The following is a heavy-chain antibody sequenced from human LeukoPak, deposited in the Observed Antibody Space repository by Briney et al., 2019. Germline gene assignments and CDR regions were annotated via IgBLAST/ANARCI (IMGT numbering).Heavy chain of an antibody. J-gene: IGHJ4*02. CDR3: ASGYKYGIFEN. Sequence: GGSLRLSCAASGFTYSSYAMNWVRQAAGKGLEWVSGISAGGGGTYYADSVKGRFTISRDNSKNTLYLQMNSLRAEDTAVYYCASGYKYGIFENWGQGTLVTVSS. D-gene: IGHD5-18*01. CDR1: GFTYSSYA. CDR2: ISAGGGGT. V-gene: IGHV3-23*01.